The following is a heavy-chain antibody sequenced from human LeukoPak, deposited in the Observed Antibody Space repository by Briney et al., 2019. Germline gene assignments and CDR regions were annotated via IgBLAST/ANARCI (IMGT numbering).Heavy chain of an antibody. CDR1: GGTFSSYA. Sequence: SVKVSCKASGGTFSSYAISWVRQAPGQGLEWMGRIIPIFGTANYAQKFQGRVTITTDESTSTAYMELSSLRSEDTAVYYCASQPSRGGSYPVDAFDIWGQGTMVTVSS. J-gene: IGHJ3*02. V-gene: IGHV1-69*05. D-gene: IGHD1-26*01. CDR3: ASQPSRGGSYPVDAFDI. CDR2: IIPIFGTA.